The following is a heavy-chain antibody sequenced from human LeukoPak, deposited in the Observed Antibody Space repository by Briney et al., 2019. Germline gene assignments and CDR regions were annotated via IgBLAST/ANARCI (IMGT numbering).Heavy chain of an antibody. D-gene: IGHD1-26*01. V-gene: IGHV3-7*01. Sequence: GGSLRLSCAAPGFSFSTYWMSWVRQAPGKGLEWVANIKQDGSEKYYVDSVKGRFTISRDNAKNSLYLQMNSLRAEDTAVYYCARESGGTYGYDYWGRGTLVTVSS. CDR3: ARESGGTYGYDY. CDR1: GFSFSTYW. CDR2: IKQDGSEK. J-gene: IGHJ4*02.